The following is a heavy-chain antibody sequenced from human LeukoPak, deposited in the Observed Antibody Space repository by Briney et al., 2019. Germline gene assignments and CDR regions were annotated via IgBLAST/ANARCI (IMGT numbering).Heavy chain of an antibody. CDR2: IYYSGST. D-gene: IGHD6-19*01. Sequence: SETLSLTCTVSGGSISSYYWSWIRQPPGKGLEWIGYIYYSGSTNYNPSLKSRVTISVDTSKNQFSLKLSSATAADTAAYYCARDKVAGTNWYFDLWGRGTLVTVSS. J-gene: IGHJ2*01. CDR3: ARDKVAGTNWYFDL. CDR1: GGSISSYY. V-gene: IGHV4-59*01.